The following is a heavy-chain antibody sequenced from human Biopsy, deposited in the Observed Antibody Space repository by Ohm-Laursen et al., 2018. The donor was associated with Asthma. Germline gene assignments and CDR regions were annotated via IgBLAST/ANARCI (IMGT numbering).Heavy chain of an antibody. CDR1: GFTFSSNG. CDR3: ASQSSGSDCWSGYYYFDY. CDR2: ISYDGSNK. D-gene: IGHD3-3*01. Sequence: SLTLSCAASGFTFSSNGKHWVRKAQGKGKEWEAVISYDGSNKYYADSVKSRFTISRDNSKNTLYLQMNSLRAEDTAVYYCASQSSGSDCWSGYYYFDYWGQGTLVTVSS. V-gene: IGHV3-30*03. J-gene: IGHJ4*02.